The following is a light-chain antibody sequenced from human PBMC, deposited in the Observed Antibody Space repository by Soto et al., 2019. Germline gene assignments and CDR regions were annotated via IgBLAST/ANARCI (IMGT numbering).Light chain of an antibody. Sequence: TQSPSSLSASVGDRVTITCRASQDISSSLGWYQQKPGQAPRLLIYGASTRATGIPARFSGSGSGTEFTLTISSLQSEDFAVYYCQQYNNWPMYTFGQGTKLEIK. V-gene: IGKV3-15*01. CDR1: QDISSS. J-gene: IGKJ2*01. CDR2: GAS. CDR3: QQYNNWPMYT.